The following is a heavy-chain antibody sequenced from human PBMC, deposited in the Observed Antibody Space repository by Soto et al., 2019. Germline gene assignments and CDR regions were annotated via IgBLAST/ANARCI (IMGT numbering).Heavy chain of an antibody. CDR1: GFTVSRNY. J-gene: IGHJ4*02. D-gene: IGHD2-2*01. CDR3: APGLHSASMYLSLAAY. V-gene: IGHV3-66*01. CDR2: IYAGGTT. Sequence: EVQLVESGGGLVQPGGSLRLSCAGSGFTVSRNYMTWLRQTPGKGLEWVSVIYAGGTTYYADSLKGRFMISRDIPSNTLSLPMDNMRVEHTAVYYCAPGLHSASMYLSLAAYWGPGIVVGVSS.